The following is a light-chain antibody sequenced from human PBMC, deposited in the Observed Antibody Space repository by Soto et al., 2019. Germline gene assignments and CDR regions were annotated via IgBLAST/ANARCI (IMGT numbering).Light chain of an antibody. CDR3: HQYVTSPWT. J-gene: IGKJ1*01. CDR1: QTVSGSY. CDR2: GAS. Sequence: EIVLTQSPGTLSLSPGERATLSCRASQTVSGSYLAWYQQKPGQAPRLLIYGASRRATGIPDRFSGSGSATDFTLTISRVEPEDFAVYYCHQYVTSPWTLGQGTKVEIK. V-gene: IGKV3-20*01.